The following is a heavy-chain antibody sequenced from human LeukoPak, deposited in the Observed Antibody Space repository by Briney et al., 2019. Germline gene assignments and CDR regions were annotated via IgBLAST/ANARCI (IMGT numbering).Heavy chain of an antibody. J-gene: IGHJ4*02. Sequence: PGGSLRLSCAASGFTFSDYYMSWIRQAPGKGLEWVSYISSGGSTIYYADSVKGRFTISRDNSKNTLYLQMNSLRAEDTAVYYCARRAGAYSHPYDYWGQGTLVTVSS. CDR2: ISSGGSTI. V-gene: IGHV3-11*01. D-gene: IGHD4/OR15-4a*01. CDR3: ARRAGAYSHPYDY. CDR1: GFTFSDYY.